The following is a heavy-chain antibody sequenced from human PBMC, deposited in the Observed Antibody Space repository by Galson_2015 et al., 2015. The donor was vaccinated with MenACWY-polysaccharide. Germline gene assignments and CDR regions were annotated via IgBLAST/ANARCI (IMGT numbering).Heavy chain of an antibody. V-gene: IGHV3-23*01. CDR1: GFTFSSYA. J-gene: IGHJ4*02. CDR2: ISGSGGST. D-gene: IGHD6-19*01. Sequence: SLRLACAASGFTFSSYAMSWVRQAPGKGLEWVSAISGSGGSTYYADSVKGRFTISRDNSKNTLYLQMNSLRAGDTAVYYCAKNRGQWLVDPFDYWGQGTLVTVSS. CDR3: AKNRGQWLVDPFDY.